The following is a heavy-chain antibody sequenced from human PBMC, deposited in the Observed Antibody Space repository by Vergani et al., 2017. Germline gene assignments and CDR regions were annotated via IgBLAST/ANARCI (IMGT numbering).Heavy chain of an antibody. V-gene: IGHV3-23*01. CDR2: ISGSGGYT. Sequence: EVQLLESGGGLVQPGGSLRLSCAASGFTFSSYALSWVRQAPGKGLEWVSAISGSGGYTSYADSVRGRFTISRDNSKHTLYLQMNSLRVEDTAVYHCATFTVTTPHYYYYYMDVWGKGTTVTVSS. D-gene: IGHD4-17*01. J-gene: IGHJ6*03. CDR1: GFTFSSYA. CDR3: ATFTVTTPHYYYYYMDV.